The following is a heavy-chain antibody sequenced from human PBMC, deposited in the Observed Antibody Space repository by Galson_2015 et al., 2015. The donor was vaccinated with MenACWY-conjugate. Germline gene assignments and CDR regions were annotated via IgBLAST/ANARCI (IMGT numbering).Heavy chain of an antibody. CDR3: VKEIAYCEGACSDY. D-gene: IGHD2-21*01. CDR2: ITGSSDTK. CDR1: GFTFSFYS. V-gene: IGHV3-48*01. J-gene: IGHJ4*02. Sequence: SLRLSCAASGFTFSFYSMSWVRQAPGKGLEWVSYITGSSDTKYYADSVQGRFTISRDNAKNSLHLQMSSLRVEDTAVYYCVKEIAYCEGACSDYWGQGTLVTVSS.